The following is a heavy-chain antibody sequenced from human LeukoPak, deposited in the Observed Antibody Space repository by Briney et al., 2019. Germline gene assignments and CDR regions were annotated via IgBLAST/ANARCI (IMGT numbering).Heavy chain of an antibody. CDR1: GFTFDDYA. V-gene: IGHV3-9*01. J-gene: IGHJ5*02. Sequence: GGSLRLSCAASGFTFDDYAMHWVRQAPGKGLEWVSGIGWNSGSIGYADSVKGRFTISRDNAKNSLYLQMNSLRAEDTALYYCAKPGHTAMVSPSWFDPWGQGTLVTVSS. CDR2: IGWNSGSI. CDR3: AKPGHTAMVSPSWFDP. D-gene: IGHD5-18*01.